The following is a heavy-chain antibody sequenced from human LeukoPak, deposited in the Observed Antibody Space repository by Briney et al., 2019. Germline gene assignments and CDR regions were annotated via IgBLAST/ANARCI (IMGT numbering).Heavy chain of an antibody. V-gene: IGHV1-2*02. J-gene: IGHJ6*03. D-gene: IGHD3-10*01. CDR3: ARVRFGELSYYYYMDV. Sequence: ASVKVSCKASGYTFTGYYMHWVRQAPGQGLEWMGWINPNSGGTNYAQKFQGRVTMTRDTSISTAYMELSRLRSDDTAVYCCARVRFGELSYYYYMDVWGKGTTVTVSS. CDR2: INPNSGGT. CDR1: GYTFTGYY.